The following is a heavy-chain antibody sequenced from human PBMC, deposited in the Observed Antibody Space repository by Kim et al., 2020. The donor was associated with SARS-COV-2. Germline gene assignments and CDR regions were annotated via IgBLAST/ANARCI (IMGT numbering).Heavy chain of an antibody. D-gene: IGHD6-6*01. J-gene: IGHJ4*02. V-gene: IGHV4-59*13. Sequence: SETLSLTCTVSGGSISSYYWSWIRQPPGKGLEWIGYIYYSGSTNYNPSLKSRVTISVDTSKNQFSLKLSSVTAADTAVYYCARAYSSSSEFIYWGQGTLVTVSS. CDR1: GGSISSYY. CDR3: ARAYSSSSEFIY. CDR2: IYYSGST.